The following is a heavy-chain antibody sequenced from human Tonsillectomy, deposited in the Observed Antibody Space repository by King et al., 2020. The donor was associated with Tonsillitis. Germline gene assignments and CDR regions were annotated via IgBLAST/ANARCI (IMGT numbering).Heavy chain of an antibody. Sequence: VQLVESGGGVVQPGWSLRLSCAASGFTFSSYGMHWVRQAPGKGLEWVAVISYDGSNKYYADSVKGRFTISRDNSKNTLYLQMNSLRAEDTAVYYCANAYYYDSSGPLDYWGQGTLVTVSS. CDR3: ANAYYYDSSGPLDY. CDR2: ISYDGSNK. CDR1: GFTFSSYG. D-gene: IGHD3-22*01. J-gene: IGHJ4*02. V-gene: IGHV3-30*18.